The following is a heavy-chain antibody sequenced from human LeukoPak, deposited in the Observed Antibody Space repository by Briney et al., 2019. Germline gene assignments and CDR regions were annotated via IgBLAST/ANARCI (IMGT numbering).Heavy chain of an antibody. Sequence: GGSLRLSCAASGFSFSSYEMNWVRQAPGKGLEWVSYISSSGSTIYYADSVKGRFTISRDNAKNSLYLQMNSLRAEDSAVYYCARDRYDNSGYHDYWGQGTLVTVSA. CDR1: GFSFSSYE. J-gene: IGHJ4*02. V-gene: IGHV3-48*03. CDR2: ISSSGSTI. CDR3: ARDRYDNSGYHDY. D-gene: IGHD3-22*01.